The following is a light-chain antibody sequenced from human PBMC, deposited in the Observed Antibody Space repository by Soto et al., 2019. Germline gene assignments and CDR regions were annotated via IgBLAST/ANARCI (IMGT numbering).Light chain of an antibody. J-gene: IGLJ1*01. CDR2: EVS. CDR3: SSYTSSNTLLYV. V-gene: IGLV2-14*01. Sequence: QSALTQPASVSGSPGQSITISCTGTSSDVGGYNYVSWYQQHPGKAPKLLIYEVSHRPSGVSNRFSGSKSGNTASLTISGLQAEDEADYYCSSYTSSNTLLYVFGPGTKVTV. CDR1: SSDVGGYNY.